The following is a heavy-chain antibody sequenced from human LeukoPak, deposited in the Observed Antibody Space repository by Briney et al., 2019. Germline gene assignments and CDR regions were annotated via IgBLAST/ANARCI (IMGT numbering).Heavy chain of an antibody. V-gene: IGHV3-21*04. Sequence: GGSLRLSCAASGFTFSSYSMNWVRQAPGKGLEWVSSISSSSSYIYYADSVKGRFTISRDNAKNSLYLQMNSLRAEDTAVYYCANGNRCTSPNCLGYYYFYMDVWGKGTAVTVSS. CDR3: ANGNRCTSPNCLGYYYFYMDV. CDR2: ISSSSSYI. J-gene: IGHJ6*03. D-gene: IGHD2-8*01. CDR1: GFTFSSYS.